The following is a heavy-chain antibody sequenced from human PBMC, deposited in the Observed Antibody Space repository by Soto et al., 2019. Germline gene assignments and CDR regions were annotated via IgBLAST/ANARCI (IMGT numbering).Heavy chain of an antibody. CDR1: GGTFSTYT. Sequence: QVQLVQSGAEVKKPGSSVKVYCKASGGTFSTYTVTWVRQAPGQGLEWMGRIIPIIGIINYAQKFQGRVTISAVKFTGTAYMELTGLRSDDTAVYYCAGDPDSHYNDSHASSYPWGQGTLGTVSS. D-gene: IGHD4-4*01. V-gene: IGHV1-69*08. CDR2: IIPIIGII. J-gene: IGHJ5*02. CDR3: AGDPDSHYNDSHASSYP.